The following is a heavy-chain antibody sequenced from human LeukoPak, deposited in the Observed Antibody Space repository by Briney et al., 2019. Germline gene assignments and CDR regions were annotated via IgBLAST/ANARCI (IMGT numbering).Heavy chain of an antibody. V-gene: IGHV1-46*01. D-gene: IGHD1-1*01. CDR1: GYTFTRYY. CDR3: TRGGYGGPRVAFDY. CDR2: ISPSGAST. Sequence: ASVKVSYKASGYTFTRYYMHWVRQAPGQGLEWMRIISPSGASTSYAQKFQGRVTMTRDTSTSTVYMELSSLRSEDTAVYYCTRGGYGGPRVAFDYWGQGTLVTVSS. J-gene: IGHJ4*02.